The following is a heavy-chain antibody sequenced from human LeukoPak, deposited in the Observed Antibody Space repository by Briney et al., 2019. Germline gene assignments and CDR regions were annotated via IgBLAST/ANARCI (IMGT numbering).Heavy chain of an antibody. D-gene: IGHD6-6*01. CDR1: GGSISLYY. V-gene: IGHV4-59*01. CDR2: IYYSGST. CDR3: ARVDPDSSSPLEVIGD. J-gene: IGHJ4*02. Sequence: PSETLSLTCTVSGGSISLYYWSWIRQPPGKGLEWIGYIYYSGSTNYNPSLKSRVTISVDTSKNQFSLKLSSVTAADTAVYYCARVDPDSSSPLEVIGDWGQGTLVTVSS.